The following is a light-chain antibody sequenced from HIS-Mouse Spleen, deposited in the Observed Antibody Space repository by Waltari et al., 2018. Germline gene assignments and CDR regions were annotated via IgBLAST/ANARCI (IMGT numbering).Light chain of an antibody. CDR3: SSYTSSSTVV. Sequence: QSALTQPASVSGSPGQSITISCTGTSSDVGGYNYVPWYQQHPGKAPKLMIYEVSNRPSGVSNRFSGSKSGNTAFLTISGLQAEDEADYYCSSYTSSSTVVFGGGTKLTVL. J-gene: IGLJ2*01. CDR1: SSDVGGYNY. V-gene: IGLV2-14*01. CDR2: EVS.